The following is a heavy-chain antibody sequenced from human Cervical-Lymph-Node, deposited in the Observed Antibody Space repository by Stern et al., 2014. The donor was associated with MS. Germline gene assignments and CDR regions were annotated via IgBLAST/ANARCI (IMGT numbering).Heavy chain of an antibody. CDR1: GDSIYSGTYY. CDR2: INVRGST. Sequence: QVQLQESGPGLVKPTQTLSLTCTVSGDSIYSGTYYWSWIRQSAGKGLEWIGRINVRGSTNSNPSLKSRLTMSIDTSKNQFSLRLSSVTAADTAVYYCARDRGVGGLFDYWGQGTLGIVSS. V-gene: IGHV4-61*02. J-gene: IGHJ4*02. CDR3: ARDRGVGGLFDY. D-gene: IGHD3-10*01.